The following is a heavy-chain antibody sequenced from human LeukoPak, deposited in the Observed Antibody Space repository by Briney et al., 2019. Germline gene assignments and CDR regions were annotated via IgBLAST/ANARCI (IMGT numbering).Heavy chain of an antibody. Sequence: SETLSLTCTVSGGSISSGSYYWSWIRQPAGKGLEWIGRIYTSGSTNYNPSLKSRVTISVDTSKNQFSLKLSSVTAADTAVYHCARGELFLIDYWGQGTLVTVSS. CDR2: IYTSGST. D-gene: IGHD3-10*01. CDR1: GGSISSGSYY. CDR3: ARGELFLIDY. J-gene: IGHJ4*02. V-gene: IGHV4-61*02.